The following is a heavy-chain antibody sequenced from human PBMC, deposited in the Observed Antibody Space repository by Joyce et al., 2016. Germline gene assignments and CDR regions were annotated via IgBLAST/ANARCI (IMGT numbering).Heavy chain of an antibody. CDR3: ARAVTARYWYFDL. CDR1: GFTFSSYA. V-gene: IGHV3-64*01. D-gene: IGHD2-21*02. Sequence: EVPLVESGGGLVQPGGSLRLSCAASGFTFSSYAMHWVRQAPGKGMEYVSAISSNGGSTYYANSVKGRFTIARDNSKNTVYLQMGSLRAEDMAVYYCARAVTARYWYFDLWGRGTLVTVSS. CDR2: ISSNGGST. J-gene: IGHJ2*01.